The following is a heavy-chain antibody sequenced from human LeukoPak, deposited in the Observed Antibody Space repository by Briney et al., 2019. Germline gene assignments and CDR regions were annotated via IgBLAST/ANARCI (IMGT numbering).Heavy chain of an antibody. CDR3: ATTRGLEQWLVGSLG. Sequence: GASVKVSCKVSGYTLTELSMHWVRQAPGKGLEWMGGFDPEDGETIYAQKFQGRVTMTEDTSTDTAYMELSSLRSGDTAVYYCATTRGLEQWLVGSLGWGQGTLVTVSS. CDR2: FDPEDGET. CDR1: GYTLTELS. J-gene: IGHJ4*02. V-gene: IGHV1-24*01. D-gene: IGHD6-19*01.